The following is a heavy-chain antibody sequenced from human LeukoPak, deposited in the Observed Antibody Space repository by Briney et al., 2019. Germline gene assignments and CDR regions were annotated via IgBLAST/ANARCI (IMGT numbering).Heavy chain of an antibody. Sequence: GESLKNSCKEYGYRFTSYWIAWVRQMPGKGLPWMGIIYPGDSDTRYSPSSQGQVTISADTSIRTAYLQWSSLKASDTAMYYCASNILTEGMDVWGQGTTVTVSS. V-gene: IGHV5-51*01. D-gene: IGHD3-9*01. CDR3: ASNILTEGMDV. J-gene: IGHJ6*02. CDR2: IYPGDSDT. CDR1: GYRFTSYW.